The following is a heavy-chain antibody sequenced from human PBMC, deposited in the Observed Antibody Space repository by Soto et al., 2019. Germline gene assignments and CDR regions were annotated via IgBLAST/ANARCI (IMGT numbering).Heavy chain of an antibody. CDR2: VDQDGREK. V-gene: IGHV3-7*03. CDR3: ARGPLDY. J-gene: IGHJ4*02. CDR1: GFTFGNYW. Sequence: GGSLRLSSEASGFTFGNYWMNWVRQAPGRGLEWVANVDQDGREKTYVDSVKGRFTVSRDNAKNSLGLQMDNLRAGDTAIYYCARGPLDYWGQGTLVTVS.